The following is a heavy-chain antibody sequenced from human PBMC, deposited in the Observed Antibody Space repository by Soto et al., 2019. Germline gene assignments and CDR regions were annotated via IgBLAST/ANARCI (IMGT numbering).Heavy chain of an antibody. J-gene: IGHJ6*02. CDR2: IYSTGST. V-gene: IGHV4-39*01. CDR1: GASISSSDCY. D-gene: IGHD1-20*01. CDR3: ARHVGLYNSDGMDV. Sequence: SETLSLTCTVSGASISSSDCYWGWIRQPPGKGLEWIGSIYSTGSTYYNPSLKSRVTISIDTSKNQFSLKLSSVTAADTAVYSCARHVGLYNSDGMDVWGQGTTVTVSS.